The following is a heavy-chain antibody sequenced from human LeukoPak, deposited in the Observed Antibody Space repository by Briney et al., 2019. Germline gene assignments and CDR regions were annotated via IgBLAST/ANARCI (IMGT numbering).Heavy chain of an antibody. V-gene: IGHV1-69*04. CDR3: ASFEEGNSPHYFDY. D-gene: IGHD4-23*01. J-gene: IGHJ4*02. CDR2: IIPILGIA. CDR1: GGTFSSYA. Sequence: SVKVSCKASGGTFSSYANSWVRQAPGQGLEWMGRIIPILGIANYAQKFQGRVTTTADKSTSTAYMELSSLRSEDTAVYYCASFEEGNSPHYFDYWGQGTLVTVSS.